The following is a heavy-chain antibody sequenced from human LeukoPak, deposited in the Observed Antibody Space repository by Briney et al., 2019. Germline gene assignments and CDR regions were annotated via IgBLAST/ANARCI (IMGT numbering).Heavy chain of an antibody. D-gene: IGHD6-13*01. CDR1: GYTFTSYD. Sequence: ASVKVSCKASGYTFTSYDIHWVRQATGQGLEWMGWMNPNSGNTGYAQKFQGRVTMTRNTSISTAYMELSSLRSEDTAVYYCARWAYGQQLENRFDPWGQGTLVTVSS. V-gene: IGHV1-8*01. CDR2: MNPNSGNT. J-gene: IGHJ5*02. CDR3: ARWAYGQQLENRFDP.